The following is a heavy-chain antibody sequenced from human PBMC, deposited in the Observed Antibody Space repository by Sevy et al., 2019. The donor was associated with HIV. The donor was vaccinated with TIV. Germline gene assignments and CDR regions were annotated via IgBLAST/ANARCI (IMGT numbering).Heavy chain of an antibody. CDR2: ISSSSSYI. V-gene: IGHV3-21*01. CDR1: GFTFSSYS. D-gene: IGHD3-22*01. Sequence: GGSLRLSCAASGFTFSSYSMNWVRQAPGKGLEWVSSISSSSSYIYYADSEKGGFTISRGNAKNSMYLQMNSLRAEDTAVYYCARDWSGRGYYDSSGYLGYWGQGTLVTVSS. J-gene: IGHJ4*02. CDR3: ARDWSGRGYYDSSGYLGY.